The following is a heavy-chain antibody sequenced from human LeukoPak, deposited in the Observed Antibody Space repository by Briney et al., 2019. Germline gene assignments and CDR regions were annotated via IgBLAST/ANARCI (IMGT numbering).Heavy chain of an antibody. Sequence: GGSLRLSCAASGFTFSSYAMHWVRQAPGKGLEWVAVISYDGSNKYYADSVKGRFTISRDNSKNTLYLQMNSLRAEDTAVYYCSRARHFYYWGQGTLVTVSS. V-gene: IGHV3-30-3*01. CDR3: SRARHFYY. J-gene: IGHJ4*02. CDR2: ISYDGSNK. CDR1: GFTFSSYA.